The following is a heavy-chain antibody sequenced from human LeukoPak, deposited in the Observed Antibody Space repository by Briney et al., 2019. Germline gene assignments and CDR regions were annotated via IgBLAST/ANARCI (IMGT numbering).Heavy chain of an antibody. CDR2: INHSGST. J-gene: IGHJ4*02. CDR1: GGSFSGYY. Sequence: PSETLSLTCAVYGGSFSGYYWSWIRQPPGKGLEWIGEINHSGSTNYNPSLKSRVTIPVDTSKNQFSLKLSSVPAAGTAVYYCAPPKYSSSKDWGQGTLVTVSS. V-gene: IGHV4-34*01. D-gene: IGHD6-13*01. CDR3: APPKYSSSKD.